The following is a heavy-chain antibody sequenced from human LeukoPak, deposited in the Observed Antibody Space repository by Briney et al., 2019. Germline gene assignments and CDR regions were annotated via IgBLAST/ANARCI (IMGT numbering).Heavy chain of an antibody. D-gene: IGHD6-6*01. CDR2: IKEDGSEK. J-gene: IGHJ4*02. CDR1: GFTFSSYW. CDR3: ARGGSSSSGNFDY. V-gene: IGHV3-7*02. Sequence: PGGSLRLSCAASGFTFSSYWMNWVSQAPGRGLEWVANIKEDGSEKYYVDSVKGRFTISRDNAKNSLYLQMNSLRAEDTAVYYCARGGSSSSGNFDYWGQGTLVAVSS.